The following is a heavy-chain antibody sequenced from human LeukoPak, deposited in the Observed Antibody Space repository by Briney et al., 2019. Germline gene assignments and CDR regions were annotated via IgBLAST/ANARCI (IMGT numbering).Heavy chain of an antibody. CDR3: AKDRYSYAFEYSDS. CDR1: GFTFSNVW. Sequence: PGGSLRLSCVASGFTFSNVWINWVRQAPGKGLDWVAVISNDGSKKYYADSVKGRFTISRDNSKNTLSLQVSSLRTEDTAVYYCAKDRYSYAFEYSDSWGQGTLVTVSS. V-gene: IGHV3-30*18. D-gene: IGHD5-18*01. J-gene: IGHJ4*02. CDR2: ISNDGSKK.